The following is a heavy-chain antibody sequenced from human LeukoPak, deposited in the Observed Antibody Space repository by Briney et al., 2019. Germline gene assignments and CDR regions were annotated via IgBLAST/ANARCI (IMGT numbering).Heavy chain of an antibody. Sequence: SETLSLTCAVYGGSFSGYYWSWIRQPPGKGLEWIGEINHSGSTNYNPSLKSRVTISVDTSKNQFSLKLSSVTAADTAAYYCARDRGHYDSSGYSDWGQGTLVTVSS. V-gene: IGHV4-34*01. D-gene: IGHD3-22*01. CDR2: INHSGST. CDR1: GGSFSGYY. CDR3: ARDRGHYDSSGYSD. J-gene: IGHJ4*02.